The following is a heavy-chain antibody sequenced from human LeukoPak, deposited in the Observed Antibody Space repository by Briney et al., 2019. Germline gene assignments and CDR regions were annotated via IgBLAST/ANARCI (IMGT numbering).Heavy chain of an antibody. V-gene: IGHV3-21*06. D-gene: IGHD1-14*01. CDR3: SIETNGRHYAY. Sequence: GGSLRLSCTASGLTFSTSGFNWVRQAPGKGLEWVASIGPTGSDRYHADSIKGRFTISRDNANNFLYLQMNSLRAEDTAVYYCSIETNGRHYAYWGQGTLLTVSS. CDR2: IGPTGSDR. CDR1: GLTFSTSG. J-gene: IGHJ4*02.